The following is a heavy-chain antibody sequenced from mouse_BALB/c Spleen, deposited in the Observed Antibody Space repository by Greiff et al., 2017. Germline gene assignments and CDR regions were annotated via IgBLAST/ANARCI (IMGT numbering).Heavy chain of an antibody. CDR3: ARHPLSPYYAMDY. CDR2: ISSGGSYT. CDR1: GFTFSSYG. V-gene: IGHV5-6*01. J-gene: IGHJ4*01. Sequence: EVHLVESGGDLVKPGGSLKLSCAASGFTFSSYGMSWVRQTPDKRLEWVATISSGGSYTYYPDSVKGRFTISRDNAKNTLYLQMSSLKSEDTAMYYCARHPLSPYYAMDYWGQGTSVTVSS. D-gene: IGHD6-5*01.